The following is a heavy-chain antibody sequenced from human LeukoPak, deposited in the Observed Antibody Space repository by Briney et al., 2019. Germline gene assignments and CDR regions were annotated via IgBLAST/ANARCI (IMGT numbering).Heavy chain of an antibody. CDR2: ISSSSSYI. J-gene: IGHJ4*02. CDR1: GFTFSSYS. V-gene: IGHV3-21*01. Sequence: GGSLRLSCAASGFTFSSYSMNWVRQAPGKGLEWVSSISSSSSYIYYADSVKGRFTISRDNAKNSLYLQMNSLRAEDTAVYYCARGERGMYYYDSSGYSPFDYWGQGTLVTVSS. CDR3: ARGERGMYYYDSSGYSPFDY. D-gene: IGHD3-22*01.